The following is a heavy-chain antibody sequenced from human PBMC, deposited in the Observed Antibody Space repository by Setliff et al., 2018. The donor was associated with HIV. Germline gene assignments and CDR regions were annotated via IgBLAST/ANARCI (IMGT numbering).Heavy chain of an antibody. CDR3: AREFDWSGFFDY. J-gene: IGHJ4*02. CDR1: GGSISSSSYY. Sequence: KPSETLSLTCTVSGGSISSSSYYWGWIRQPPGKGLEWIGSIYYSGSTYHNPSLKSRLTISVDTSKNQFYLWLSSVTAADTAVYYCAREFDWSGFFDYWGQGTLVTVSS. V-gene: IGHV4-39*07. D-gene: IGHD3-3*01. CDR2: IYYSGST.